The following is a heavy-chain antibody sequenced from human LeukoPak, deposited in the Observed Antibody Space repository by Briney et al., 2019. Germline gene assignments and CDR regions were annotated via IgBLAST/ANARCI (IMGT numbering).Heavy chain of an antibody. V-gene: IGHV4-34*01. CDR2: INHSGST. D-gene: IGHD5-18*01. J-gene: IGHJ4*02. CDR3: ARGVSVRLNTYGFYNY. CDR1: GGSFSGYY. Sequence: SETLSLTCAVYGGSFSGYYWSWIRQPPGKGLEWIGEINHSGSTDYNPSLKSRVTISVDTSRNQFSLNLTSVTAADTAVYFCARGVSVRLNTYGFYNYWSQGTLVTVSS.